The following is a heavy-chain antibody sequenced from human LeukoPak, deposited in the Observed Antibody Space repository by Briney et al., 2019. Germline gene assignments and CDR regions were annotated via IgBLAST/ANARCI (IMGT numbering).Heavy chain of an antibody. Sequence: GGSLRLSCAASGFTFDDYGMTWVRQTPGKGLEWVSAINWNGGSTAYADSVKGRFTISRDNAKNSLYLQMNSLRAEDAAVYYCAKEDCSGGRCYSLHYWGQGTLVTVSS. J-gene: IGHJ4*02. CDR1: GFTFDDYG. D-gene: IGHD2-15*01. CDR3: AKEDCSGGRCYSLHY. V-gene: IGHV3-20*04. CDR2: INWNGGST.